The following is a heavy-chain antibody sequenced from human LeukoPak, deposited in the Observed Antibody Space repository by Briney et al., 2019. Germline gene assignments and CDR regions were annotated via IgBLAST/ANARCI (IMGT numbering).Heavy chain of an antibody. CDR2: ISWNSGSI. V-gene: IGHV3-9*01. Sequence: GGSLRLSCAASGFTFDDYALHWVRQAPGKGLEWVSGISWNSGSIGYADSVKGRFTISRDNAKNSLYLQMNSLRAGDTALYYCAKGRDKYQLLSKNWFDPWGQGTLVTVSS. CDR3: AKGRDKYQLLSKNWFDP. D-gene: IGHD2-2*01. J-gene: IGHJ5*02. CDR1: GFTFDDYA.